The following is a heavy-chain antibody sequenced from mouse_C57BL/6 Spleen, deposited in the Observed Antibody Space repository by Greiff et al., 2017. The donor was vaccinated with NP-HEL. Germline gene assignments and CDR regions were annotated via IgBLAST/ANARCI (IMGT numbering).Heavy chain of an antibody. CDR1: GFNIKDYY. Sequence: VQLQQSGAELVRPGASVKLSCTASGFNIKDYYMHWVKQRPEQGLEWIGRIDPEDGDTEYAPKFQGKATMTADTSSNTAYLQLSSLTSEDTAVFDCKQGNSSRENSYDYWGQGTTLTVSS. D-gene: IGHD1-1*01. CDR2: IDPEDGDT. J-gene: IGHJ2*01. CDR3: KQGNSSRENSYDY. V-gene: IGHV14-1*01.